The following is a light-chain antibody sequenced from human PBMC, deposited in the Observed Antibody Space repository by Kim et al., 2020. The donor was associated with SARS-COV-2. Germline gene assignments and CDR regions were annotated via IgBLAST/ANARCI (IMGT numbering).Light chain of an antibody. CDR2: LGS. Sequence: DIVMTQSPLSLPVTPGEPASISCRSSQSLLHSNGYKYLEWYLQKPGQSPQLLIYLGSNRASGVPDRFSGSGSGTDFTLKISRVAAEDVGVYYCMQVLQIPRTFGQGTKLEI. J-gene: IGKJ2*01. CDR1: QSLLHSNGYKY. CDR3: MQVLQIPRT. V-gene: IGKV2-28*01.